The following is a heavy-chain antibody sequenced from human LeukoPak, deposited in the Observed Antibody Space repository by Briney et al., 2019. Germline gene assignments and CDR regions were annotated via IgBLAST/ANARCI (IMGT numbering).Heavy chain of an antibody. CDR1: GYSFTSYW. D-gene: IGHD4-17*01. CDR2: IYPGDSDT. J-gene: IGHJ3*01. V-gene: IGHV5-51*01. Sequence: GESLKRSCKGSGYSFTSYWIGWVRQMPGKGLEWMGIIYPGDSDTRYSPSFQGQVTISADKSISTAYLQWSSLKASDTAMYYCARHGDYGDYDHTHFYSWGQGTMVTVSS. CDR3: ARHGDYGDYDHTHFYS.